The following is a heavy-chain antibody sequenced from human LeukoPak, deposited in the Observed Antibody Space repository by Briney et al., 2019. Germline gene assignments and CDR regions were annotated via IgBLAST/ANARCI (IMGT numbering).Heavy chain of an antibody. CDR3: AKDGRATGSPYNWFDP. CDR1: GSPFTSNP. D-gene: IGHD1-26*01. CDR2: ISGSGGST. Sequence: PGGSLRLSVPPSGSPFTSNPISWVARPQGKGLEWAQAISGSGGSTYYADSVKGRFTISRDNSKNTLYLQMNSLRAEDTAVYYCAKDGRATGSPYNWFDPWGQGTLVTVSS. V-gene: IGHV3-23*01. J-gene: IGHJ5*02.